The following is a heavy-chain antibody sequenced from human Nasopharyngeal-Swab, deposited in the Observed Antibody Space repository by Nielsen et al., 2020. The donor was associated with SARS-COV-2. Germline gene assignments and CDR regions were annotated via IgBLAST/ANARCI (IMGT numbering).Heavy chain of an antibody. Sequence: GGSLRLSCAASGFTFSSYAMSWVRQAPGKGLEWVSGINWNGGSTGYADSVKGRFTISRDNAKNSLYLQMNSLRAEDTALYHCARGWAYYYYYGMDVWGQGTTVTVSS. CDR2: INWNGGST. V-gene: IGHV3-20*01. D-gene: IGHD1-26*01. J-gene: IGHJ6*02. CDR3: ARGWAYYYYYGMDV. CDR1: GFTFSSYA.